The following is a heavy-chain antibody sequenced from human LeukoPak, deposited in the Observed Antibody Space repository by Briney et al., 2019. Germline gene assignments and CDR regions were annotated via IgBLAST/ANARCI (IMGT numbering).Heavy chain of an antibody. CDR2: INSDGRST. J-gene: IGHJ3*02. D-gene: IGHD4-17*01. Sequence: GGSLRLSCAASGFMFSSYWMHWVRQDPGKGLVWVSRINSDGRSTNYADPVKGRFTISRDNAKNTLYLQMNSLRAEDTAVYYCTFSSYGDHVGVDAFDIWGQGTMVTVSS. V-gene: IGHV3-74*01. CDR1: GFMFSSYW. CDR3: TFSSYGDHVGVDAFDI.